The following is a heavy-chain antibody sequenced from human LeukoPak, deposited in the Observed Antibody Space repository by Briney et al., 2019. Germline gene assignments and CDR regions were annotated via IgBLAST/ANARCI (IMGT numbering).Heavy chain of an antibody. CDR2: IIPIFGTA. Sequence: SVKVSCKASGGTFSSYAISWVRQAPGQGLEWMGRIIPIFGTANYAQKFQGRVTITTDESTSTAYMELSSLRSEDTAVYYCASIGYSYGARFDYWGQGNLVTVSS. CDR3: ASIGYSYGARFDY. CDR1: GGTFSSYA. V-gene: IGHV1-69*05. J-gene: IGHJ4*02. D-gene: IGHD5-18*01.